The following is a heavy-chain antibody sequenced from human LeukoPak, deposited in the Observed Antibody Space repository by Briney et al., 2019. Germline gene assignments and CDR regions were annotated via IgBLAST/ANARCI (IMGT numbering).Heavy chain of an antibody. Sequence: VASVKFSCKASGYTFTGYYMHWVRQAPGQGLEWMGRINPNSGGTNYAQKFQGRVTMTRDTSISTAYMELRRLRSDDTAVYYCARWRGDILTGLGFDPWGQGTLVTVSS. CDR3: ARWRGDILTGLGFDP. J-gene: IGHJ5*02. D-gene: IGHD3-9*01. CDR1: GYTFTGYY. CDR2: INPNSGGT. V-gene: IGHV1-2*06.